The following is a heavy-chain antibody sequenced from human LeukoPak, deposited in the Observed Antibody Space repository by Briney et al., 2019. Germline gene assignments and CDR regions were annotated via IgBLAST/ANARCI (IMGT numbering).Heavy chain of an antibody. Sequence: GRSLRLSCAASGFTFRSYGMHWVRQAPGKGLEWVAVISYDGSNKYYADSVKGRFTISRDNSKNTLYLQMNSLRAEDTAVYYCAKDRRPVAVAGIDYWGQGTLVTVSS. CDR3: AKDRRPVAVAGIDY. CDR2: ISYDGSNK. D-gene: IGHD6-19*01. J-gene: IGHJ4*02. CDR1: GFTFRSYG. V-gene: IGHV3-30*18.